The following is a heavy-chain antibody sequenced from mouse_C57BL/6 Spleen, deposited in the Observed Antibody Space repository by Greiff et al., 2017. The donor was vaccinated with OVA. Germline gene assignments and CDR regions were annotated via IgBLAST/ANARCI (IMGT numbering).Heavy chain of an antibody. D-gene: IGHD1-1*02. CDR1: GYTFTSYW. CDR2: IYPGSGST. CDR3: ARKGVAPYYAMDY. J-gene: IGHJ4*01. V-gene: IGHV1-55*01. Sequence: QVQLQQPGAELVKPGASVKMSCKASGYTFTSYWLTWVKQRPGQGLEWIGDIYPGSGSTNYNEKFKSKATLTVDTSSSTAYMQLSSLTSEDSAVYYCARKGVAPYYAMDYWGQGTSVTVSS.